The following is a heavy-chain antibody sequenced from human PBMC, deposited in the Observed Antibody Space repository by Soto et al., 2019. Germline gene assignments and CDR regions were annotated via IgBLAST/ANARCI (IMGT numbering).Heavy chain of an antibody. V-gene: IGHV1-18*04. CDR3: ARGSDSSGYYSYFDS. Sequence: ASVKVSCKASGYTFANYGLNWARQAPGQGLEWMGWISAYNGNTNYAQKFRGRVTMTTDTSTSTSYMELRSLRSDDTAVYYCARGSDSSGYYSYFDSWGQGALVTVSS. CDR2: ISAYNGNT. D-gene: IGHD3-22*01. J-gene: IGHJ4*02. CDR1: GYTFANYG.